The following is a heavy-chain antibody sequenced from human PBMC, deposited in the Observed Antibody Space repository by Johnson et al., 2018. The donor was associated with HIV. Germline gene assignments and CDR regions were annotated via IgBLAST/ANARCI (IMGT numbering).Heavy chain of an antibody. CDR2: ISSSGSTI. V-gene: IGHV3-11*04. CDR1: GFTFSDYY. Sequence: QMLLVESGGGLVKPGGSLRLSCAASGFTFSDYYMSWIRQAPGKGPEWVSYISSSGSTIYYADSVKGRFTISRDNAKNSLYLQMNSLRAEDTAVYYCAREYSSGYPDAFDIWGQGTMVTVSS. J-gene: IGHJ3*02. CDR3: AREYSSGYPDAFDI. D-gene: IGHD3-22*01.